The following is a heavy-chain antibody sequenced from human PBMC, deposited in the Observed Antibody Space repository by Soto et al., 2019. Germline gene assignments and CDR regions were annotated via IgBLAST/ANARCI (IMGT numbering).Heavy chain of an antibody. J-gene: IGHJ4*02. Sequence: SETLSLTCTVSGDSISSIDYYWSWIRHLPGKGLEWIGYIHRSGFAYYNPSLKSRVHLSLDTPENQLSLNLNSVTAADTAVYYCAGKPNALYYLDYWGQGALVTVSS. CDR1: GDSISSIDYY. D-gene: IGHD2-8*01. V-gene: IGHV4-31*03. CDR2: IHRSGFA. CDR3: AGKPNALYYLDY.